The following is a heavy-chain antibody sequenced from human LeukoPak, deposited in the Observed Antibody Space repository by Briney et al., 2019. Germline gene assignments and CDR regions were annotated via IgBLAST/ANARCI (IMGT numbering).Heavy chain of an antibody. Sequence: GGSLRLSCAASGFTVSSNYMSWVRQAPGKGLEWVSVIYGGGSTYYADSVKDRFTISRDNSKNTLYLQMNSLRAEDKAVYYWASDNYGLWVDYLGQGTLVTVSS. CDR2: IYGGGST. V-gene: IGHV3-66*01. CDR1: GFTVSSNY. CDR3: ASDNYGLWVDY. J-gene: IGHJ4*02. D-gene: IGHD4-17*01.